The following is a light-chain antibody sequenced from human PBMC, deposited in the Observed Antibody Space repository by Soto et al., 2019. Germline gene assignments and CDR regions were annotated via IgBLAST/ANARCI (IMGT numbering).Light chain of an antibody. J-gene: IGKJ1*01. Sequence: DIQMTQSPSTLSASVGDRVTITCRASQGISSWLAWYQQKPGKAPKLLIYDASSLESGVPSRFSGSGSGTEFTLTIRSLQPDDFATYCCQQYNSYSRTFGQGTKVEIK. V-gene: IGKV1-5*01. CDR2: DAS. CDR1: QGISSW. CDR3: QQYNSYSRT.